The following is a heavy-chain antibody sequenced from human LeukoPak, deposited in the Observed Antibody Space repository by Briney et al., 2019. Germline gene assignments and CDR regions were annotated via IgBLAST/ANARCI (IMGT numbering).Heavy chain of an antibody. CDR3: STYYYSDSSGSYAFHI. J-gene: IGHJ3*02. V-gene: IGHV5-51*01. Sequence: GESLKISCKGSGCSFTCYGIDWVPQMPGKGLEWMGIIYPGDSDTRYSPSFQGQVTISADKSISTAYLQWSSLKASDTAMYYYSTYYYSDSSGSYAFHIWGQGTMVTVSS. CDR2: IYPGDSDT. CDR1: GCSFTCYG. D-gene: IGHD3-22*01.